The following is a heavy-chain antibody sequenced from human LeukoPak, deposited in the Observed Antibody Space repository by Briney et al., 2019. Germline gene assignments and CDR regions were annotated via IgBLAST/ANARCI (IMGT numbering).Heavy chain of an antibody. CDR3: AIVLPYFGY. D-gene: IGHD3-10*01. CDR1: RGTFSNYA. CDR2: ITTYNGDT. V-gene: IGHV1-18*01. J-gene: IGHJ4*02. Sequence: ASVKVSCKASRGTFSNYAISWVRQAPGQGLEWMGWITTYNGDTDYAQKLQGRVTMTADTSTSTAYMELRSLRSDDTAVYYCAIVLPYFGYWGQGTLLTVSS.